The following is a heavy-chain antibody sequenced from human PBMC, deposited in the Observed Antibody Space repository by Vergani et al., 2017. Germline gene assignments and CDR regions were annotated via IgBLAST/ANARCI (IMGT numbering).Heavy chain of an antibody. D-gene: IGHD4-17*01. Sequence: QVQLQESGPGLVKPSETLSLTCTVSGGSISSYYWSWIRQPPGKGLEWIGYIYYSGSTNYNPSLKSRVPISVDTSKNQFSLKLSSVTAADTAVYYCARHGTTTVTSYAFDIWGQGTMVTVSS. CDR3: ARHGTTTVTSYAFDI. V-gene: IGHV4-59*08. CDR2: IYYSGST. CDR1: GGSISSYY. J-gene: IGHJ3*02.